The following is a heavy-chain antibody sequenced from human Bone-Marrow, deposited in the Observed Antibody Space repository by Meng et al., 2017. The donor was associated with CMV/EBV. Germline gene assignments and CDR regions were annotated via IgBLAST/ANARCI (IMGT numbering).Heavy chain of an antibody. V-gene: IGHV3-20*04. D-gene: IGHD3-22*01. CDR2: IDGNGGST. Sequence: GESLKISCAASGFAFDAYAMNWVRQAPGKGLEWVSSIDGNGGSTAYADSVKGRFTISRDNAKNSLFLQMTGLRAEDTAFYYCARVYSSGLYYFDFWGRGTQVTFSS. CDR1: GFAFDAYA. J-gene: IGHJ4*02. CDR3: ARVYSSGLYYFDF.